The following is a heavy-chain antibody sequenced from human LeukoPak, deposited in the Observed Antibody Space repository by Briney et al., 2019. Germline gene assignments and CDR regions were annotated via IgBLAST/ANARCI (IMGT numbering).Heavy chain of an antibody. J-gene: IGHJ4*02. D-gene: IGHD2-2*03. CDR1: GFTFSNYG. V-gene: IGHV3-48*02. Sequence: GGSLRLSCAASGFTFSNYGLNWVRQAPGKGLEWVSHISSSGSAKHYADSVKGRFTISRDNAKNSLYLQMNSLRDEDTAVFYCASGSGHWGQGTLVTVSS. CDR2: ISSSGSAK. CDR3: ASGSGH.